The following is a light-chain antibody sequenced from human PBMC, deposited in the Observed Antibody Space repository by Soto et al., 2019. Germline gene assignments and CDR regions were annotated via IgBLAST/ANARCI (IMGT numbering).Light chain of an antibody. CDR3: HQYGSSRT. Sequence: EIVLTQSPGTLSLSPGERATLSCRASQSVKNNYLAWYQQKPGQAPRLLIYGAYSRDTGIPDRSSGSGSGTDFTLTITRLAPEDFAVYYCHQYGSSRTFGQGTRLE. CDR1: QSVKNNY. J-gene: IGKJ5*01. V-gene: IGKV3-20*01. CDR2: GAY.